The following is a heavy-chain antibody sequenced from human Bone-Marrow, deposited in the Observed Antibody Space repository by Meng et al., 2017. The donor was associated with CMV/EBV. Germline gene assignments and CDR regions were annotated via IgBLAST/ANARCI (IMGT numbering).Heavy chain of an antibody. Sequence: SETLSLTCAVYGGSFSGYYWSWIRQPPGKGLEWIGEINHSGNTNYNPSLKSRVTISVDTSKNQFSLKLSSVTAADTAVYYCARGFGHSSSFGKHYYYYNGMDVWGQGTTVTVSS. D-gene: IGHD6-6*01. CDR1: GGSFSGYY. CDR2: INHSGNT. V-gene: IGHV4-34*01. CDR3: ARGFGHSSSFGKHYYYYNGMDV. J-gene: IGHJ6*02.